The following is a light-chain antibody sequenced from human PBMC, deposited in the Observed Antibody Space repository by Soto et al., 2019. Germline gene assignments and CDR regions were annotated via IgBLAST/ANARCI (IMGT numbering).Light chain of an antibody. CDR2: AAS. CDR3: QQLNSYPLT. J-gene: IGKJ4*01. Sequence: DIEFTQSPSFLSASVGDRVTITCRSSQGVSTYLAWYQQKPGKAPKLLIFAASTLQSGVPSRFGGSGSGTDFTLTISSLQPEDFATYYCQQLNSYPLTLGGGTKVDIK. CDR1: QGVSTY. V-gene: IGKV1-9*01.